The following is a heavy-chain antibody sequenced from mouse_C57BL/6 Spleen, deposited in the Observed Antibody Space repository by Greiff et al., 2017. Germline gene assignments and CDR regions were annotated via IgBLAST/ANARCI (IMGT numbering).Heavy chain of an antibody. V-gene: IGHV1-4*01. J-gene: IGHJ4*01. CDR2: INPSSGYT. D-gene: IGHD2-4*01. Sequence: VQLQQSGAELARPGASVKMSCKASGYTFTSYTMHWVQQRPGQGLEWIGYINPSSGYTKYNQKFKDKATLTADKSSSTAYMQLSSLTSEDSAVYYCARGDYDEGDYWGQGTSVTVSS. CDR3: ARGDYDEGDY. CDR1: GYTFTSYT.